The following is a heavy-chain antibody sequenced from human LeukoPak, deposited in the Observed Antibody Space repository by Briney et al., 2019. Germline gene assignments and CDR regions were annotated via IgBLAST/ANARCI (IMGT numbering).Heavy chain of an antibody. J-gene: IGHJ4*02. CDR2: IYPGDSDT. Sequence: GESLKISCKGSGYTFTSYWIAWVRQMPGKGLEWMGIIYPGDSDTRYSPSFQGQVTISADKSTSTAYMELSSLRSEDTAVYYCARGLHDYGDYDDYWGQGALVTVSS. CDR1: GYTFTSYW. CDR3: ARGLHDYGDYDDY. D-gene: IGHD4-17*01. V-gene: IGHV5-51*01.